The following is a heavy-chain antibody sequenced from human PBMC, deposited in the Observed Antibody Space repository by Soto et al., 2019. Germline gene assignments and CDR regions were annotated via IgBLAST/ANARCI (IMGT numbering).Heavy chain of an antibody. CDR2: IYYSGST. V-gene: IGHV4-59*01. CDR1: GGSMSSYY. D-gene: IGHD5-12*01. Sequence: QVQLQESGPGLVKPSETLSLTCTVSGGSMSSYYWSWIRQSPGKGLEWIGYIYYSGSTNYNPSLKSRVTISIDTSKNQFSLKLSSVTAADTAVYYCARAGSGYVPWGQGTLVTVSS. CDR3: ARAGSGYVP. J-gene: IGHJ5*02.